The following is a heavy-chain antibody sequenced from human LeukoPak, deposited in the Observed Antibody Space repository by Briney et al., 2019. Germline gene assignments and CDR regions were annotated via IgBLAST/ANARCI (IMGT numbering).Heavy chain of an antibody. CDR3: AREMLAAVAAQS. D-gene: IGHD6-19*01. CDR1: GFTFSSYS. Sequence: SGGSLRLSCAASGFTFSSYSMNWVRQAPGKGLEWASSITSSSSYIYYADSVKGRFTISRDNAKNSLYLQMNSLRAEDTAVYYCAREMLAAVAAQSWGQGTLVTVSS. V-gene: IGHV3-21*01. CDR2: ITSSSSYI. J-gene: IGHJ5*02.